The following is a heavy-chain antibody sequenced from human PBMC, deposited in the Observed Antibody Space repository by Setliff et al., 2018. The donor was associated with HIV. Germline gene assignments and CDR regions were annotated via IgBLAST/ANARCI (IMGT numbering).Heavy chain of an antibody. V-gene: IGHV3-23*03. CDR1: GFTFSNYA. D-gene: IGHD5-12*01. CDR3: AKGIEMATIMSAFDI. CDR2: IYSGST. J-gene: IGHJ3*02. Sequence: LSCAASGFTFSNYAMNWVRQAPGKGPEWVSVIYSGSTYYADSVKGRFTISRDNSKNTLYLQLNSLRAEDTAVYYCAKGIEMATIMSAFDIWGQGTMVTVSS.